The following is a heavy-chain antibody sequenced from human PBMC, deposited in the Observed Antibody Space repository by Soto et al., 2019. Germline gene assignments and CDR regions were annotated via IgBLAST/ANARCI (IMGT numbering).Heavy chain of an antibody. V-gene: IGHV1-69*12. D-gene: IGHD5-18*01. Sequence: QVQLVQSGAEVKKPGSSVKVSCKASGGTFSSYAISWVRQAPGQGLEWMGGIIPIFGTANYAQKFQGRVTITADESRSTAYMELRRRRSEDTAVYYCAYGYSYGPGTYRVWDYWGQGTLVTVSS. CDR3: AYGYSYGPGTYRVWDY. CDR2: IIPIFGTA. J-gene: IGHJ4*02. CDR1: GGTFSSYA.